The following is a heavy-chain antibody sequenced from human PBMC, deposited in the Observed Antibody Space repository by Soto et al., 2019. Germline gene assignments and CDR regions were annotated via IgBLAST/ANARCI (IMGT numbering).Heavy chain of an antibody. J-gene: IGHJ6*02. V-gene: IGHV3-33*01. CDR3: ARDLAGTGLDV. CDR2: TWYDGSNE. Sequence: QVQLVESGGGVVQPGRSLRLSCAASGFMFSSYGMHWVRQAPGRGLEWVALTWYDGSNEYYADSVRGRFAISRDNSENTLYLQTNSLRVEDTAVYYCARDLAGTGLDVWGQGTTVTVSS. CDR1: GFMFSSYG.